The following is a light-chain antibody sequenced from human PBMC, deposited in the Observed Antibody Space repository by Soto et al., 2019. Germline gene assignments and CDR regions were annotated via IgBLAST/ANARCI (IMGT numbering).Light chain of an antibody. J-gene: IGLJ1*01. CDR2: EVN. Sequence: QSALTQPPSASGSPGQSVTISCTGTSSDVGAYNYVSWYQQHPGKAPKLMISEVNKRPSGVPDRFSGSKSGNTASLTVSGLQAADEADYYCSSYGGPNNSNYVFGTGTKVTVL. CDR3: SSYGGPNNSNYV. CDR1: SSDVGAYNY. V-gene: IGLV2-8*01.